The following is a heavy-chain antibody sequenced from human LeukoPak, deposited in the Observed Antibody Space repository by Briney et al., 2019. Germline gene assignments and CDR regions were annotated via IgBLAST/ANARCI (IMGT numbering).Heavy chain of an antibody. D-gene: IGHD1-26*01. J-gene: IGHJ3*02. V-gene: IGHV3-7*01. CDR2: INKDGSEK. CDR1: GFTFTNYW. CDR3: ARDVGASAPDAFDI. Sequence: PGGSLRLSCAASGFTFTNYWMTWVRQAPGKGLEWVANINKDGSEKQYVDSVKGRFTISRDNPKNSVYLQMSSLRVEDSAVYYCARDVGASAPDAFDIWGQGTMVTVSS.